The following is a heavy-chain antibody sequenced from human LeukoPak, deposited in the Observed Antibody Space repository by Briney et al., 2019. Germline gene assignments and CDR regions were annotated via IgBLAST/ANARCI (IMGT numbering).Heavy chain of an antibody. Sequence: SETLSLTCTVSGDYIRSYYWSWIRQPPGKGLEWIGYIYYSGNTKYNPSLMSRVTISLDTSKKHFSLKLSSVTAADTAVYYCARELTGSYYDAFDIWGQGTMVTVSS. CDR2: IYYSGNT. CDR1: GDYIRSYY. D-gene: IGHD1-26*01. J-gene: IGHJ3*02. V-gene: IGHV4-59*01. CDR3: ARELTGSYYDAFDI.